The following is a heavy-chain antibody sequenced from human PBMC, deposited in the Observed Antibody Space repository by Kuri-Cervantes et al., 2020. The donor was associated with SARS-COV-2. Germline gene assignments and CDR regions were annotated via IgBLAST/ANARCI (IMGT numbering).Heavy chain of an antibody. D-gene: IGHD6-19*01. V-gene: IGHV3-21*01. CDR1: VLLFNFNSYS. CDR2: ISRNSYI. J-gene: IGHJ4*02. CDR3: ARLIAPGESSGSGWNDY. Sequence: GESLKISCAASVLLFNFNSYSMNWVRQAPGKGLEWVTSISRNSYIFYADSGKGRFTISRDNAKNSLYLQMNSLRAEDTAVYYCARLIAPGESSGSGWNDYWGQGTLVTVSS.